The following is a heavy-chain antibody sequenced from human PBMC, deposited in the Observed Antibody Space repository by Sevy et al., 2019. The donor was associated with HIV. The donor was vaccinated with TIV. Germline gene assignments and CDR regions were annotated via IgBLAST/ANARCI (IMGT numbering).Heavy chain of an antibody. Sequence: GGSLRLSCAASGFTFSSYAMSWVRQAPGKGLEWVSAISGSGGSTYYADSVKARFTISRDNSKNTRYLQMNSRRAEDTAVYYCAKWGGGYYDSSGYFDYWGQGTLVTVSS. J-gene: IGHJ4*02. CDR1: GFTFSSYA. CDR2: ISGSGGST. CDR3: AKWGGGYYDSSGYFDY. D-gene: IGHD3-22*01. V-gene: IGHV3-23*01.